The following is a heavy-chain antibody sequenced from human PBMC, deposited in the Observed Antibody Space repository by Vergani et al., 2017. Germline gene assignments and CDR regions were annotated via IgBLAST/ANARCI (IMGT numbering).Heavy chain of an antibody. CDR2: INPSGGST. CDR1: GYTFTSYY. D-gene: IGHD3-3*01. J-gene: IGHJ6*02. CDR3: ARDIYDFGSGYPRVDV. V-gene: IGHV1-46*03. Sequence: QVQLVQSGAEVKKPGASVKVSCKASGYTFTSYYMHWVRQAPGQGLEWMGIINPSGGSTSYAQKFQGRVTMTRDTSTRTVYMELSSLRSEATAVYDCARDIYDFGSGYPRVDVWGQGTTVTVSS.